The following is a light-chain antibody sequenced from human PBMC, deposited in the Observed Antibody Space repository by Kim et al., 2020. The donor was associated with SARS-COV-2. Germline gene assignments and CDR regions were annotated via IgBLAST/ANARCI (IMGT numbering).Light chain of an antibody. CDR2: DAS. Sequence: LSLSPGERAPLSGRASQSVSPYLAWYQQKPGQAPRLLIYDASKRATGIPARFSGSGSGTDFTLTISSLEPDDFAVYYCQLRTNWLTSGGGTKVEI. CDR1: QSVSPY. CDR3: QLRTNWLT. J-gene: IGKJ4*01. V-gene: IGKV3-11*01.